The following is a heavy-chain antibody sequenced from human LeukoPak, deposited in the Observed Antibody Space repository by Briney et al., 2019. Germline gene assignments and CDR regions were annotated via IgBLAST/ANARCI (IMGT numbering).Heavy chain of an antibody. Sequence: GGSLRLSCAASGFTFSSYAMSWVRQAPGKGLEWVSAISGSGGSTYYADSVKGRFTISRDNSKNTLYLQMNSLRAEDTAVYYCAKPGDYDSSGYPHYFDYWGKGTLVTVSS. CDR1: GFTFSSYA. J-gene: IGHJ4*02. D-gene: IGHD3-22*01. CDR2: ISGSGGST. CDR3: AKPGDYDSSGYPHYFDY. V-gene: IGHV3-23*01.